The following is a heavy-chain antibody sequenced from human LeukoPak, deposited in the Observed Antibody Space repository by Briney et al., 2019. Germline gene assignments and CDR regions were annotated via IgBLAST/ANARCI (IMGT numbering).Heavy chain of an antibody. D-gene: IGHD2-21*01. J-gene: IGHJ4*02. CDR2: IYSSGTP. CDR3: ARAPVVVGPGVFFES. CDR1: GFTFGKYW. Sequence: GGSLRLSCVASGFTFGKYWMSWVRQAPGKGLEWVSTIYSSGTPYYADSVKGRFIISRDKSKNTLFLQMNSLRADDTDGYFCARAPVVVGPGVFFESWGQGTLVTVSA. V-gene: IGHV3-53*01.